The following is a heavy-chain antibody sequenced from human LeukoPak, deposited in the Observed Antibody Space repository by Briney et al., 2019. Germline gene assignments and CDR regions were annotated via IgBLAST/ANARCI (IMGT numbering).Heavy chain of an antibody. V-gene: IGHV4-61*02. J-gene: IGHJ4*02. CDR1: GGSISSGSYY. CDR3: AKSLVY. CDR2: ISTSGST. Sequence: SETLSLTCTVSGGSISSGSYYWSWIRQPAGKGLEWIGRISTSGSTNYNPSLKSRVTISLDTSKNQFSLKLSSVTAADTAVYFCAKSLVYWGQGTLVTVSS.